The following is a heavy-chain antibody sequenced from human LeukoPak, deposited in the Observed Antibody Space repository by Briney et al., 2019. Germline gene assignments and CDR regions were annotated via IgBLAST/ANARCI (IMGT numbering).Heavy chain of an antibody. J-gene: IGHJ4*01. CDR2: ISPKNGNT. Sequence: GASVKVSCRASGYTVSTFGISWVRQAPGQGLEWLGWISPKNGNTSHAQKLQGRVTLTTDASTNTAYMELRSLGTGATAVYYCARESRRYTWHHEILDYWGHGTLVTVSS. CDR3: ARESRRYTWHHEILDY. V-gene: IGHV1-18*01. D-gene: IGHD5-18*01. CDR1: GYTVSTFG.